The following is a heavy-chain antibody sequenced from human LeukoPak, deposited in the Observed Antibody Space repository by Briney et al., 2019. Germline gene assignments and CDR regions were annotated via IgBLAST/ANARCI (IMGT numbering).Heavy chain of an antibody. J-gene: IGHJ4*02. D-gene: IGHD3-22*01. CDR3: ARVLRDYDSSGYFDY. CDR2: IYHSGST. V-gene: IGHV4-30-2*06. Sequence: PSETLSLTCAVSGGSISSGGYSWSWIRQSPGKGLEWIGYIYHSGSTYYNPSLKSRVTITVDRSKNQFSLKLSSVTAADTAVYYCARVLRDYDSSGYFDYWGQGTLVTVSS. CDR1: GGSISSGGYS.